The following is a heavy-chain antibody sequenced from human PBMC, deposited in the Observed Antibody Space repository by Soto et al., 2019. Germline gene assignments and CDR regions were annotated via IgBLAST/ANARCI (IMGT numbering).Heavy chain of an antibody. CDR3: ARADRGYDILTGYQKTYYFDY. CDR1: GYTFTSYY. V-gene: IGHV1-46*03. J-gene: IGHJ4*02. D-gene: IGHD3-9*01. CDR2: INPSGGST. Sequence: VASVKVSCKASGYTFTSYYMHWVRQAPGQGLEWMGIINPSGGSTSYAQKFQGRVTMTRDTSTSTVYMELSSLRSEDTAVYYCARADRGYDILTGYQKTYYFDYWGQGTLVTVSS.